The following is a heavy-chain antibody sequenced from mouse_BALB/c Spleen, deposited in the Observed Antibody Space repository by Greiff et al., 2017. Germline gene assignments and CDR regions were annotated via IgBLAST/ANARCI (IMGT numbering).Heavy chain of an antibody. Sequence: VMLVESGAELARPGASVKMSCKASGYTFTSYTMHWVKQRPGQGLEWIGYINPSSGYTNYNQKFKDKATLTADKSSSTAYMQLSSLTSEDSAVYYCARSGKGYFDYWGQGTTLTVSS. J-gene: IGHJ2*01. CDR2: INPSSGYT. V-gene: IGHV1-4*01. D-gene: IGHD3-1*01. CDR3: ARSGKGYFDY. CDR1: GYTFTSYT.